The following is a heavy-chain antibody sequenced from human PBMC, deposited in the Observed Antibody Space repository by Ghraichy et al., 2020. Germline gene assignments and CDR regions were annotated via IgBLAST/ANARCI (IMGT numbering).Heavy chain of an antibody. V-gene: IGHV5-51*01. J-gene: IGHJ4*02. D-gene: IGHD6-6*01. CDR1: GYSFTSYW. Sequence: GESLNISCKGSGYSFTSYWIGWVRQMPGKGLEWMGIIYPGDSDTRYSPSFQGQVTISADKSISTAYLQWSSLKASDTAMYYCVTMYSSSPNPSGYFDYWGQGTLVTVSS. CDR3: VTMYSSSPNPSGYFDY. CDR2: IYPGDSDT.